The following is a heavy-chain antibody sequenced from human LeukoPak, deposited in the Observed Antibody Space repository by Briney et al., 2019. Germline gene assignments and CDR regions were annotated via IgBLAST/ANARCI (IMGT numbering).Heavy chain of an antibody. D-gene: IGHD6-19*01. CDR2: IYTSGST. CDR3: ARGGRSGSRTGFDP. CDR1: GGSISSYY. V-gene: IGHV4-4*07. J-gene: IGHJ5*02. Sequence: SETLSLTRTVSGGSISSYYWSWIRQPAGKGLEWIGRIYTSGSTNYNPSLKSRVTMSVDTSKNQFSLKLSSVTAADTAVYYCARGGRSGSRTGFDPWGQGTLVTVSS.